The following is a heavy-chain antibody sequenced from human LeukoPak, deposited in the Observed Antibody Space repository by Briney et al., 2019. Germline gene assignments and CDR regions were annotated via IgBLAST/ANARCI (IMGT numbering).Heavy chain of an antibody. CDR1: GFTFSDYY. Sequence: GGSLRLSCAASGFTFSDYYMSWIRQAPGKGLVWVSRINSDGSSTSYADSVKGRFTISRDNAKNTLYLQMNSLRAEDTAVYYCASSYDFWSGYLSLGWFDPWGQGTLVTVSS. V-gene: IGHV3-74*01. CDR3: ASSYDFWSGYLSLGWFDP. D-gene: IGHD3-3*01. J-gene: IGHJ5*02. CDR2: INSDGSST.